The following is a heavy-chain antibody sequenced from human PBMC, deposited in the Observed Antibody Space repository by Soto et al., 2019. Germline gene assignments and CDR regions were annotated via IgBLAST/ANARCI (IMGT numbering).Heavy chain of an antibody. J-gene: IGHJ4*02. CDR2: ISSSGSTI. D-gene: IGHD3-22*01. CDR3: ARAPSGSGYKKGLEY. CDR1: VCTFSDYY. V-gene: IGHV3-11*01. Sequence: GSLRLSCASSVCTFSDYYMSCIRQAPGKWLEWVSYISSSGSTIYYADSVKGRFTISRDNAKHSLYLQMNSLRAEDTAVYYCARAPSGSGYKKGLEYWGQGTLGTVSS.